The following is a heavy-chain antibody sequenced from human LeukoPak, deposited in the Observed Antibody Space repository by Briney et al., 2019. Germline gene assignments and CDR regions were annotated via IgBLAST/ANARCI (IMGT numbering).Heavy chain of an antibody. Sequence: GGSLRLSCAASGFTFSSYAMHWVRQAPGKGLEWVAFLRYDGRSKYYLDAVKGRFTISRDNSKNTVYLQMDSLRPEDTAVYYCAIGVNYAFDDWGQGTLVTVSS. D-gene: IGHD1-7*01. V-gene: IGHV3-30*02. CDR1: GFTFSSYA. CDR2: LRYDGRSK. CDR3: AIGVNYAFDD. J-gene: IGHJ4*02.